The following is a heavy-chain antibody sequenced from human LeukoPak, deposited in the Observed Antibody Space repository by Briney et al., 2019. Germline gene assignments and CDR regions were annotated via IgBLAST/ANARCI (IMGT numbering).Heavy chain of an antibody. Sequence: GSSVKVSCKASGGTFSSYAISWVRQAPGQGLEWMGGIIPIFGTANYAQKFQGRVTITADESTSTAYMELSSLRSEDTAVYYCATRRRRYCSGGSCYTPWPPFDYWGQGILVTVSS. CDR2: IIPIFGTA. CDR1: GGTFSSYA. CDR3: ATRRRRYCSGGSCYTPWPPFDY. D-gene: IGHD2-15*01. V-gene: IGHV1-69*01. J-gene: IGHJ4*02.